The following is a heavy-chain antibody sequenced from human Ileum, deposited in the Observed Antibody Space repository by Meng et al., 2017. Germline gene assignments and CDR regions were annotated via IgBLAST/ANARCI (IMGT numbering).Heavy chain of an antibody. CDR3: ANWGGLGH. J-gene: IGHJ4*02. V-gene: IGHV3-23*01. CDR2: ITYGGTT. Sequence: EVQVLESGGGWVQPGGSLRLSCVASGFTFSSYGMNWARQAPGKGLEWVSGITYGGTTFYADSAKGRFTISRDNSKNTVFLQMNSLRADDTAVYYCANWGGLGHWGQGVLVTVSS. D-gene: IGHD3-16*01. CDR1: GFTFSSYG.